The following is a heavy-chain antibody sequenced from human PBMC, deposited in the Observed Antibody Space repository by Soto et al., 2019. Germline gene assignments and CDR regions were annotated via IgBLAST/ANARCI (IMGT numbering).Heavy chain of an antibody. CDR2: INSDGSST. CDR3: ARKEWELPRHCMRV. CDR1: GFTFRSYW. D-gene: IGHD1-26*01. J-gene: IGHJ6*02. V-gene: IGHV3-74*01. Sequence: PGGSLRLSCAVSGFTFRSYWMHWVRQAPGKGLVWVSRINSDGSSTSYVDSVKGRFTISRDNAKNTLYLQMNSLRAEDTAVYYCARKEWELPRHCMRVWGQGTTVTVSS.